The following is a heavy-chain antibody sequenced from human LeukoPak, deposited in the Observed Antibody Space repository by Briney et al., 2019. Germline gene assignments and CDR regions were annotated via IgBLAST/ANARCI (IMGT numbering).Heavy chain of an antibody. V-gene: IGHV4-30-2*05. J-gene: IGHJ4*02. CDR1: GGSISSGGYS. Sequence: TSETLSLTCAVSGGSISSGGYSWSWIRQPPGKGLEWIGYIYHSGSTYYNPSLKSRVTISVDTSKNQFSLKLSSVTAADTAVYYCAFDGSGSYFWGQGTLVTVSS. CDR2: IYHSGST. D-gene: IGHD3-10*01. CDR3: AFDGSGSYF.